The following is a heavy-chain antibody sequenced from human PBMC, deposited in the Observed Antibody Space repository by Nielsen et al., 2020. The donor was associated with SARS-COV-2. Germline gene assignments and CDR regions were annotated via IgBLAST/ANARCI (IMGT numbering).Heavy chain of an antibody. V-gene: IGHV3-23*01. Sequence: GESLKISCAASGFTFSAYAMIWVRQAAGKGLEWVSAVSGDVAHTTYYADSVKGRFTISRDNSKNSLYLQMNSLRAEDTALYYCAKVGGYCSGGSCTSDYWGQGTLVTVSS. CDR1: GFTFSAYA. CDR3: AKVGGYCSGGSCTSDY. J-gene: IGHJ4*02. D-gene: IGHD2-15*01. CDR2: VSGDVAHTT.